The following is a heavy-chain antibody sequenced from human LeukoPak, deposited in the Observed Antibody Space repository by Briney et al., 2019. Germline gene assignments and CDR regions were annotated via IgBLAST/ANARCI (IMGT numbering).Heavy chain of an antibody. Sequence: GGSLRLSCAASGFTFDDYGMSWVRQAPGKGLEWVSGINWNGSSTGYADSVKGRFTISRDNAKNSLYLQMDSLRAEDTALYYCARDLTGYSSSWLPFDYWGQGTLVTVSS. CDR2: INWNGSST. CDR3: ARDLTGYSSSWLPFDY. D-gene: IGHD6-13*01. J-gene: IGHJ4*02. V-gene: IGHV3-20*04. CDR1: GFTFDDYG.